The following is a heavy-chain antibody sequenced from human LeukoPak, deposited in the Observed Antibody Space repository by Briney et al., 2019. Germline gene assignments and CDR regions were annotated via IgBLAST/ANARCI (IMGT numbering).Heavy chain of an antibody. CDR1: GYTFTSYG. D-gene: IGHD5-12*01. J-gene: IGHJ4*02. Sequence: GASVKVSCKASGYTFTSYGISWVRQAPGQGLEWMGWMNPNSGNTGYAQKFQGRVTMTRNTSISTAYMELSSLRSEDTAMYYCARLGYSGYDSQDYWGQGTLVTVSS. CDR2: MNPNSGNT. CDR3: ARLGYSGYDSQDY. V-gene: IGHV1-8*02.